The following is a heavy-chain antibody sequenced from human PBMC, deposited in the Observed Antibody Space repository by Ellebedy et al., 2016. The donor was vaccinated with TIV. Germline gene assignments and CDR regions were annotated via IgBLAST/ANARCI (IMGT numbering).Heavy chain of an antibody. Sequence: MPSETLSLTCTVSGGAISGVNWWTWVRQPPGKGLEWIGEILHTGISNYNPSLKSRVTISLDKSTNQFSLNLTSVTAADTAVYYCARLGPGSTTVTTGAAFDIWGQGTMVTVSS. V-gene: IGHV4-4*02. CDR2: ILHTGIS. CDR3: ARLGPGSTTVTTGAAFDI. D-gene: IGHD4-17*01. J-gene: IGHJ3*02. CDR1: GGAISGVNW.